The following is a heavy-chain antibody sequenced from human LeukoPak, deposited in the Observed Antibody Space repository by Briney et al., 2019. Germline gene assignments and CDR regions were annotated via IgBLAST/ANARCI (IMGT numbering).Heavy chain of an antibody. CDR1: GFTFSSYE. Sequence: GSLRLSCAASGFTFSSYEMNWVRQAPGKGLEWVSYIGSSGSTIYYADSVKGRFTISRGNAKNSLYLQMNSLRAEDTAVYYCARVRRIIAAVGTGTRRENWFDPWGQGTLVTVSS. V-gene: IGHV3-48*03. CDR3: ARVRRIIAAVGTGTRRENWFDP. D-gene: IGHD6-13*01. CDR2: IGSSGSTI. J-gene: IGHJ5*02.